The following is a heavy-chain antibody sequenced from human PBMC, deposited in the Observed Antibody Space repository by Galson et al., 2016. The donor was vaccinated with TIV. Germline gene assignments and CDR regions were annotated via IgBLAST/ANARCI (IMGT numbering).Heavy chain of an antibody. CDR3: ASATNYYDNWFDP. V-gene: IGHV1-69*15. J-gene: IGHJ5*02. CDR1: GGTLASGGKFSSYV. Sequence: QSGAEVKKPGSSVKVSCKALGGTLASGGKFSSYVISWVRQAPGQGLEWMGRIIPIFGTTKYAQKFQSRVTIPADESTDTAYVESNSLTSEDTAVYYCASATNYYDNWFDPWGQGTLVTVSS. D-gene: IGHD3-10*01. CDR2: IIPIFGTT.